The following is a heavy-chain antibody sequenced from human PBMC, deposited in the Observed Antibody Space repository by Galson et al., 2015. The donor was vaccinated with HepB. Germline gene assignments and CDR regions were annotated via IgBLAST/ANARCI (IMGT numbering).Heavy chain of an antibody. CDR2: IKQDGSEK. CDR1: GFTFSTYW. V-gene: IGHV3-7*01. J-gene: IGHJ6*02. CDR3: ARDSRWLVSYYYYYGMDV. D-gene: IGHD6-19*01. Sequence: SLRLSCAASGFTFSTYWMSWVRQAPGKGLEWVANIKQDGSEKYYVDSVKGRFTISRDNAKNSLYLQMNSLRAEDTALYYCARDSRWLVSYYYYYGMDVWGQGTTVTVSS.